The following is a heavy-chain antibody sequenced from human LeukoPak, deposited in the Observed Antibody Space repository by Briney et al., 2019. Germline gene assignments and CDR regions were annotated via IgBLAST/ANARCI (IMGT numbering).Heavy chain of an antibody. D-gene: IGHD3-10*01. CDR3: AREDGSGSYPGYYYGMDV. J-gene: IGHJ6*02. Sequence: GGSLRLSCAASEFTVSSNYMHWVRQAPGKGLEWVSLIYIGGNTFYADSVKGRFTISRGNSKNTLYLQMNSLRAEDTAVYYCAREDGSGSYPGYYYGMDVWGQGTTVTVSS. V-gene: IGHV3-53*01. CDR1: EFTVSSNY. CDR2: IYIGGNT.